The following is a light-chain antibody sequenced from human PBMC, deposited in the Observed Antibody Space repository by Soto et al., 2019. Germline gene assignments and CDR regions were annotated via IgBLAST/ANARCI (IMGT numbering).Light chain of an antibody. CDR2: DST. V-gene: IGKV3-11*01. Sequence: EIVLTQSPGTLSMSPVEIATHSCRASQSIHTSLAWYQQKPGQPPRLVVYDSTLRANGVPDRFGGSRSGTEFTLTINNLEPEDFAVYYCQKYDASPVNCGKGKRREIK. J-gene: IGKJ5*01. CDR1: QSIHTS. CDR3: QKYDASPVN.